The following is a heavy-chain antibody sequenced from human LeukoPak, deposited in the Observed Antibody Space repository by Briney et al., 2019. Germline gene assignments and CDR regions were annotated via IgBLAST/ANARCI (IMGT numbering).Heavy chain of an antibody. D-gene: IGHD2-15*01. V-gene: IGHV3-48*01. J-gene: IGHJ6*02. Sequence: GGSLRPSCAASGFTFSSYSMNWVRQAPGKGLEWVSYISSSSSTIYYADSVKGRFTISRDNAKNSLYLQMNSLRAEDTAVYYCAREMERGGSWWYYYGMDVWGQGTTVTVSS. CDR2: ISSSSSTI. CDR3: AREMERGGSWWYYYGMDV. CDR1: GFTFSSYS.